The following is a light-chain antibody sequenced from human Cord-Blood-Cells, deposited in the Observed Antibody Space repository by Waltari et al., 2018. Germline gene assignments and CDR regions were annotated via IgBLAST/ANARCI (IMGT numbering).Light chain of an antibody. Sequence: QSALTQPRSVSVSPGQSVTISCTGTSSAVGGYNHVSWYQQHTGKAPKLMIYHVSKRPSGVPDRFSGSKSGNTASLTISGLQAEDEADYYCCSYAGSYTYVFGTGTKVTVL. CDR3: CSYAGSYTYV. CDR2: HVS. V-gene: IGLV2-11*01. CDR1: SSAVGGYNH. J-gene: IGLJ1*01.